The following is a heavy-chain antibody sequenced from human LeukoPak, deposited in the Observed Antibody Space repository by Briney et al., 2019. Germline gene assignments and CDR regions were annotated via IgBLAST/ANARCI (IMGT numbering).Heavy chain of an antibody. J-gene: IGHJ5*02. CDR3: ATEAECSGGSCYSYGWFDP. D-gene: IGHD2-15*01. Sequence: PSGTLSLTCGVSGGSITNTNYWTWVRQPPGKGLEWIGEVNLQGSTNYNPSLMGRVAISVDTSENHISLQLTSVTAADTAVYYCATEAECSGGSCYSYGWFDPWGQGTQVIVSS. CDR1: GGSITNTNY. V-gene: IGHV4-4*02. CDR2: VNLQGST.